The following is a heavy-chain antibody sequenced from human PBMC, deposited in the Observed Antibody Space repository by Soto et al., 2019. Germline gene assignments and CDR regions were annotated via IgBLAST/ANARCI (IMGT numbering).Heavy chain of an antibody. V-gene: IGHV4-31*03. CDR2: IYYSGST. CDR3: ARCSSSWYWFDP. D-gene: IGHD6-13*01. CDR1: GGCISSGCYY. J-gene: IGHJ5*02. Sequence: SLSLTCTVCGGCISSGCYYWSWIRQHPGKGLEWIGYIYYSGSTYYNPSLKSRVTISVDTSKNQFSLKLSSVTAADTAVYYCARCSSSWYWFDPWGQRTLVTVSS.